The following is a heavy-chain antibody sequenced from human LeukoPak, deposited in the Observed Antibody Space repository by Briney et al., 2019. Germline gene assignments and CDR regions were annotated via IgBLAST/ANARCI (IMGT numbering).Heavy chain of an antibody. CDR1: GYSFSTFD. D-gene: IGHD7-27*01. V-gene: IGHV1-8*03. CDR2: LNPNTGKT. CDR3: ARGPLTGEHYHYYMDV. J-gene: IGHJ6*03. Sequence: AVKVSCKASGYSFSTFDINWVRQAPGQGLEWMGWLNPNTGKTGYAQKFQDRVTITGNSSISTVGIELSSLTSDDTAVYYCARGPLTGEHYHYYMDVWGKGTTVTVSS.